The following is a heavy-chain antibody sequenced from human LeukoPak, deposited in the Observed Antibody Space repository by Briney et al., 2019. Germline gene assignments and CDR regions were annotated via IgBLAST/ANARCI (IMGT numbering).Heavy chain of an antibody. Sequence: GASVKVSCKASGYTFTGYYMHWVRQAPGQGLEWMGWINPNSGGTNYAQKFQGRVTMTRDTSISTAYMELSRLRSDDTAVYYCARDFSTLRDNWFDPWGQGTLVTVSS. J-gene: IGHJ5*02. CDR2: INPNSGGT. CDR1: GYTFTGYY. CDR3: ARDFSTLRDNWFDP. V-gene: IGHV1-2*02.